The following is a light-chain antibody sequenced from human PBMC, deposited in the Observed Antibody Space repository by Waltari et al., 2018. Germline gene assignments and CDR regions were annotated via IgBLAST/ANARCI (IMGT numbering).Light chain of an antibody. CDR3: HQRSSWPLT. CDR2: DAS. CDR1: ESVSRN. J-gene: IGKJ3*01. Sequence: EIVLTQSPATLSLSPGERATLSCRASESVSRNLAWYQQKPGQAPRLLIYDASTRATDIPARFSASGSGTDFTLTISILEPEDFAVYYCHQRSSWPLTFGPGTKVDFK. V-gene: IGKV3-11*01.